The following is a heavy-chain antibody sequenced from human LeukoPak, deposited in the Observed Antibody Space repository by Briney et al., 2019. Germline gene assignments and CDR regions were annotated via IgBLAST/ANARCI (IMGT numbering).Heavy chain of an antibody. J-gene: IGHJ4*02. Sequence: GGSLRLSCAASGFTFSSYSMNWVRQAPGKGLEWVSCISSSSSTIYYADSVKGRFTISRDNAKNSLYLQMNSLRAEDTAVYYCARNYDFWSGYLDYWGQGTLVTVSS. D-gene: IGHD3-3*01. V-gene: IGHV3-48*04. CDR3: ARNYDFWSGYLDY. CDR1: GFTFSSYS. CDR2: ISSSSSTI.